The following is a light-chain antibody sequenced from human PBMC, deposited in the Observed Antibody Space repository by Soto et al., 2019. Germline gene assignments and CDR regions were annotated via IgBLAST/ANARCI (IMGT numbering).Light chain of an antibody. CDR1: RSINIY. CDR3: QQSHSSPYT. J-gene: IGKJ5*01. V-gene: IGKV1-39*01. Sequence: DIQMTQSPSSLSASVGDRVTITCRASRSINIYLNWYQQKPGKAPKLLIYAASNLQSGVPSRFSGDGVGTHFTLTISSLQPEDFATYHCQQSHSSPYTFRQGTRLDIK. CDR2: AAS.